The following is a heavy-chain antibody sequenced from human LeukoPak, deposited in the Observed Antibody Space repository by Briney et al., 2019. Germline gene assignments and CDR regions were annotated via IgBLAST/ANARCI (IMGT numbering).Heavy chain of an antibody. Sequence: SLTLSCPPSGFTFTSYGMHCVRQAQSEVLEWAAAISSYVSNNYYADSGEGRFTMWRDKCKKTLYMQMSTQRAEDTAMYYCAKDPPPFERAVAGIGNWFVTWGEGTLFTVSS. CDR3: AKDPPPFERAVAGIGNWFVT. J-gene: IGHJ5*02. D-gene: IGHD6-19*01. V-gene: IGHV3-30*18. CDR2: ISSYVSNN. CDR1: GFTFTSYG.